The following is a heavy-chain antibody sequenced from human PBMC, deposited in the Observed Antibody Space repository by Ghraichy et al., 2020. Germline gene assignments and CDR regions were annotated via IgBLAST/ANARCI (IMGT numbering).Heavy chain of an antibody. Sequence: SCAVNGGSFSGYYWNWIRQPPGKGLEWIGEIHPSGSINYNPSLKSRVTISVDTSKSQFSLKVSSVSAADTAVYYCARGPDWAKLGYWGQGTLVTVS. CDR1: GGSFSGYY. CDR3: ARGPDWAKLGY. D-gene: IGHD7-27*01. J-gene: IGHJ4*02. V-gene: IGHV4-34*01. CDR2: IHPSGSI.